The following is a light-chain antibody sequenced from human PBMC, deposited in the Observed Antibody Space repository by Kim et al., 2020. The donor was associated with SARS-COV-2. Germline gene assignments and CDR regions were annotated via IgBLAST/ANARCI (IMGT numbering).Light chain of an antibody. V-gene: IGLV3-19*01. Sequence: SSELTQDPAVSVALGQTVRITCQGDSLRSYYASWYQQKPGQAPVLVIYGKNNRPSGIPDRFSGSSSGNTASLTIPGAQAEDEADYYCNSRDSSGNHYVFGTGTKVTDL. CDR2: GKN. J-gene: IGLJ1*01. CDR3: NSRDSSGNHYV. CDR1: SLRSYY.